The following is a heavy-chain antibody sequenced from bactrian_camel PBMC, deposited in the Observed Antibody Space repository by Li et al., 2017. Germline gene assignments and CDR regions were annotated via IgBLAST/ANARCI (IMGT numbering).Heavy chain of an antibody. CDR3: AAGSWVAGSLDEHDYVH. Sequence: HVQLVESGGGSVQVGGSLRLSCVASGDTISRYCMGWFRQIPDKAREGVAGLESGGSTSYADSVKGRFTISVDNAKNPVMVYLKMPTLKPDDTAMYYCAAGSWVAGSLDEHDYVHWGQGTQVTVS. CDR1: GDTISRYC. CDR2: LESGGST. V-gene: IGHV3S9*01. J-gene: IGHJ4*01. D-gene: IGHD6*01.